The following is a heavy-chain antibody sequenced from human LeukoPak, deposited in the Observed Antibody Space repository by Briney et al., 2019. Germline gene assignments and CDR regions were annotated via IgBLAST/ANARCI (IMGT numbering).Heavy chain of an antibody. CDR3: AKSQSGYSSGWYLFDY. D-gene: IGHD6-19*01. CDR1: GFTFSSYV. Sequence: PGGSLRLSCAASGFTFSSYVMSWVRQAPGKGLEWVSAISGSGGSTYYADSVKGRFTISRDNSKNTLYLQMNSLRAEDTAVYYCAKSQSGYSSGWYLFDYWGQGTLVTVSS. J-gene: IGHJ4*02. CDR2: ISGSGGST. V-gene: IGHV3-23*01.